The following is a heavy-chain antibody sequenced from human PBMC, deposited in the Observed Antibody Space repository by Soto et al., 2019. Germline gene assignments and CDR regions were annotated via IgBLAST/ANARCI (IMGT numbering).Heavy chain of an antibody. J-gene: IGHJ4*02. CDR1: GFTFRNYC. CDR3: VRARVDD. CDR2: IKEDGSEE. V-gene: IGHV3-7*04. Sequence: XGSLRLSCATSGFTFRNYCMTWVRQAPSKGLEWVATIKEDGSEEYYADSLKGRFTISRDNAVSSLYLQVNSPRAEDTAVYYCVRARVDDWGQGTLVTVSS.